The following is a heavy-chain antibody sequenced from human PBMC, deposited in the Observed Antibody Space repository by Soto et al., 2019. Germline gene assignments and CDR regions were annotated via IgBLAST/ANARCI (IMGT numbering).Heavy chain of an antibody. CDR3: ARGFPSMTYYGEYYFDY. D-gene: IGHD3-10*01. CDR2: FYSGGST. CDR1: GFTVSTNY. J-gene: IGHJ4*02. V-gene: IGHV3-53*01. Sequence: GESLRLSCEAFGFTVSTNYMSWVRQTPGKGLEWVSVFYSGGSTFYADSVKGRFTISRDNSRNTLYLQMRSLRAEDTAVYYCARGFPSMTYYGEYYFDYWGQGTLVTVSS.